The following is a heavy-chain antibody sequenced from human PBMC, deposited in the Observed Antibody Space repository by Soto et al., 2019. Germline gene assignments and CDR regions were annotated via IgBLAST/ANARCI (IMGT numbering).Heavy chain of an antibody. D-gene: IGHD1-26*01. Sequence: EVQLVESGGGLIQPGGSLRLSCAASGFTVSNNYMTWVRQAPGKGLEWVSVMYSGGTATSYADSVKGRFTVSRDNSKNTVSLQLANLKADDTAGYYCARGVPVGAIGRFYFDSWGQGTLVTVSS. J-gene: IGHJ4*02. CDR2: MYSGGTAT. V-gene: IGHV3-53*01. CDR3: ARGVPVGAIGRFYFDS. CDR1: GFTVSNNY.